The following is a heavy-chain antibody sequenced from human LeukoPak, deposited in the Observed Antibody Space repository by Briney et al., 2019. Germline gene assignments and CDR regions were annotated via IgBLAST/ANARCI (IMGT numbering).Heavy chain of an antibody. J-gene: IGHJ4*02. CDR3: ARVMFGWLSPLDY. CDR2: INSDGSST. Sequence: PGGSLRLSCAASGFTFSSYWMHWVRQAPGKGLVWVSRINSDGSSTSYADSVKGRFTISRDNAKNTLYLQMNSLRAEDTAAYYCARVMFGWLSPLDYWGQGTLVTVSS. V-gene: IGHV3-74*01. D-gene: IGHD3-10*02. CDR1: GFTFSSYW.